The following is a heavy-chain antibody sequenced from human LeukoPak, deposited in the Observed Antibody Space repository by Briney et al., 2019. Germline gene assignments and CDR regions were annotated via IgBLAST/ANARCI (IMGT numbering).Heavy chain of an antibody. CDR1: GGSFSGYY. V-gene: IGHV4-34*01. J-gene: IGHJ6*02. CDR3: TSRTYYYGMDV. Sequence: SETLSLTCAVYGGSFSGYYWSWIRQPPGKGLEWIGEINHSGSTNYNPSLKSRVTISVDTSKNQFSLKLSSVTAADTAVYYCTSRTYYYGMDVWGQGTRSPSP. CDR2: INHSGST. D-gene: IGHD2-2*01.